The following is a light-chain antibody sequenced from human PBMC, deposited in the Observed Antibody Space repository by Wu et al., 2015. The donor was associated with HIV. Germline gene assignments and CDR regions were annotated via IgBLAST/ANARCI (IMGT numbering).Light chain of an antibody. CDR1: QSISSW. CDR2: KAS. CDR3: QQYNSIPSVS. J-gene: IGKJ2*03. V-gene: IGKV1-5*03. Sequence: DIQMTQSPSTLSASVGDRVTITCRASQSISSWLAWYQQKPGKAPKLLIYKASSLESGVPSRFSGSGSGTEFTLTISSLQPDDFATYYCQQYNSIPSVSFGQGTKAGDQT.